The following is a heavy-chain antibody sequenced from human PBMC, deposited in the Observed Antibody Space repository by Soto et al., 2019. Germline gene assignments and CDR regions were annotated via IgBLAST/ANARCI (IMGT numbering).Heavy chain of an antibody. CDR2: IYYSGST. J-gene: IGHJ6*02. V-gene: IGHV4-39*01. Sequence: PSETLSLTCTVSGGSISSSSYYWGWIRQPPGKGLEWIGSIYYSGSTYYNPSLKSRVTISVDTSKNQFSLKLSSVTAADTAVYYCARRADDYSYYYYGMDVWGQGTTVTVSS. D-gene: IGHD2-21*02. CDR3: ARRADDYSYYYYGMDV. CDR1: GGSISSSSYY.